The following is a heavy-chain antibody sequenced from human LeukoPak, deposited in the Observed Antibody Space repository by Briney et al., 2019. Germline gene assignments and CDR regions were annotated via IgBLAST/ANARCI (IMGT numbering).Heavy chain of an antibody. CDR3: ARVISYCDILTGRSYYFDY. CDR1: GFTVSSNY. Sequence: RGSLRLSCAASGFTVSSNYMSWVRQAPGKGLEWVSVIYSGGSTYYADSVKGRFTISRDNSKNTLYLQMNSLRAEDTAVYYCARVISYCDILTGRSYYFDYWGQGTLVTVSS. CDR2: IYSGGST. V-gene: IGHV3-53*01. J-gene: IGHJ4*02. D-gene: IGHD3-9*01.